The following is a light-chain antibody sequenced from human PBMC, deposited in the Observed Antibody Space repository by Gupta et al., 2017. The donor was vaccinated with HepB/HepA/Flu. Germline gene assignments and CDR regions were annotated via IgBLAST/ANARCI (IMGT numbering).Light chain of an antibody. Sequence: DIQMTQSPSSLSASVGDRVTITCRTSQSISNSLNWYRQRPGETPNVLIYGASTLQSGVPSRFSGSGSGTEFTLAISGLQPEDFATYYCQESHSSQLTFGHGTKVYIK. J-gene: IGKJ3*01. CDR3: QESHSSQLT. CDR2: GAS. V-gene: IGKV1-39*01. CDR1: QSISNS.